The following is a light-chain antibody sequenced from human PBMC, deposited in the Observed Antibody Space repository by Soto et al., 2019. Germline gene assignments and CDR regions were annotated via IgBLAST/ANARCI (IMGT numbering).Light chain of an antibody. Sequence: EIVMTQSPATLSLSPGERAALSCRASQSINSELAWSQQKPGQPPRLLIYGASTRATGVPARFTGSESGSEFTLTISGLQSEDFAFYYCQQGHNWPLTFGQETRLEI. V-gene: IGKV3-15*01. CDR2: GAS. CDR1: QSINSE. J-gene: IGKJ2*01. CDR3: QQGHNWPLT.